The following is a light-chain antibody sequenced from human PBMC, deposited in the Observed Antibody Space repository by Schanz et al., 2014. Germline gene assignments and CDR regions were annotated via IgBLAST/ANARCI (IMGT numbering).Light chain of an antibody. CDR3: QAWGTSTVL. CDR1: NIGSKN. CDR2: RDT. J-gene: IGLJ2*01. Sequence: SYELTQPLSVSVALGQTAMITCGGNNIGSKNVHWYQQKPGQAPVLVIYRDTNRPSGIPERFSGSNSGNTATLTISGTQPMDEADYYCQAWGTSTVLFGGGTKLTVL. V-gene: IGLV3-9*01.